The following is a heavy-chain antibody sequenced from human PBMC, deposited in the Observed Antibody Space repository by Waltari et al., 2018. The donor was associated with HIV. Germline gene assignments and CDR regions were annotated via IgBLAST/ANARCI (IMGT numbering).Heavy chain of an antibody. CDR3: ASTGLYGGNSDWYFDL. CDR1: GASAPSTSPA. J-gene: IGHJ2*01. Sequence: QLQFRRSVPELWNPSQPPPVPGFIPGASAPSTSPACIWSGKFPWRGLEWLGRTYYRSQWFNDYALSVKSRITINADTSKNQFSLQLISVTPDDTAVYYCASTGLYGGNSDWYFDLWGRGTLVTVSS. V-gene: IGHV6-1*02. D-gene: IGHD2-21*02. CDR2: TYYRSQWFN.